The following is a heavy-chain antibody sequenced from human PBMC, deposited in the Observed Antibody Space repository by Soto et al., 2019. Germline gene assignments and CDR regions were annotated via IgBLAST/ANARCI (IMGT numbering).Heavy chain of an antibody. V-gene: IGHV3-30*18. Sequence: QVQLVESGGGVVQPGRSLRLSCAASGFTFTNYGMHWVRQAPGKGLEWVAVISYDGRKTYYADSVKGRFTISRDISKNTLYLQMNSLTAEDTAVYYCAKFSGPIPATVDDYWGQGPLVTVSS. CDR2: ISYDGRKT. CDR1: GFTFTNYG. CDR3: AKFSGPIPATVDDY. D-gene: IGHD6-13*01. J-gene: IGHJ4*02.